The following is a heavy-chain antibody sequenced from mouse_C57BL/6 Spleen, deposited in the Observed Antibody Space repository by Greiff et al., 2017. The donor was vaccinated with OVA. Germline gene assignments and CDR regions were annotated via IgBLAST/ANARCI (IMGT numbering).Heavy chain of an antibody. CDR3: ARSEMGYAFDY. V-gene: IGHV1-82*01. Sequence: QVQLQQSGPELVKPGASVKISCKASGYAFSSSWMNWVKQRPGKGLEWIGRIYPGDGDTNYNGKFKGKATLTADKSSSTAYMQLSSLTSENSGVYFCARSEMGYAFDYWGQGPSVTVSS. J-gene: IGHJ4*01. CDR1: GYAFSSSW. CDR2: IYPGDGDT. D-gene: IGHD2-3*01.